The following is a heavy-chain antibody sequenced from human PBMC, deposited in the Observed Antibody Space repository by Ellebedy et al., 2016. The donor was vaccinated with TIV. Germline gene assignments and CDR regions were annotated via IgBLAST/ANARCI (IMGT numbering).Heavy chain of an antibody. CDR3: AKGLGGLQLWFDP. J-gene: IGHJ5*02. CDR2: INPSGVI. V-gene: IGHV4-34*01. Sequence: MPSETLSLTCAVSGGSLRGYYWSWIRQPPGTGLEWIGEINPSGVINYDPSLKSRVTISADTSKNQVSLRLSSVSAADTAIYFCAKGLGGLQLWFDPWGQGTLVTVSS. D-gene: IGHD1-1*01. CDR1: GGSLRGYY.